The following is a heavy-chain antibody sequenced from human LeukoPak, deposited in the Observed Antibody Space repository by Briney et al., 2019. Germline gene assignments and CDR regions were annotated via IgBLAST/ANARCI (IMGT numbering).Heavy chain of an antibody. CDR3: ARERRVVVVPAAIVAYFDY. D-gene: IGHD2-2*02. J-gene: IGHJ4*03. CDR2: IWYDGSNK. V-gene: IGHV3-33*01. Sequence: GRSLRLSCAASGFTFSSYGMHWVRQAPGKGLEWVAVIWYDGSNKYYADSVKGRFTISRDNSKNTLYLQMNSLRAEDTAVYYCARERRVVVVPAAIVAYFDYWGQGTTVTVSS. CDR1: GFTFSSYG.